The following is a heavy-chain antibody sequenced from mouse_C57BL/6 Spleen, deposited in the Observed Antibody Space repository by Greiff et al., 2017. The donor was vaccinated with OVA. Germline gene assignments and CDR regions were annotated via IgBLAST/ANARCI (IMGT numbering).Heavy chain of an antibody. CDR1: GYTFTSYW. J-gene: IGHJ1*03. Sequence: QVQLQQPGAELVRPGTSVQLSCKASGYTFTSYWMHWVKQRPGQGLEWIGVIDPSDSYTNYNQKFKGKATLTVDTSSSTAYMQLSSLTSEDSAVYYCASDYYGSSYGYVDVWGTGTTVTVSS. V-gene: IGHV1-59*01. CDR3: ASDYYGSSYGYVDV. D-gene: IGHD1-1*01. CDR2: IDPSDSYT.